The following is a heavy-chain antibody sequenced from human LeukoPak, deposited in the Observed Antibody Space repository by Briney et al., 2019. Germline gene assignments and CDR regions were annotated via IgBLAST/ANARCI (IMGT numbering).Heavy chain of an antibody. CDR2: IYYSGKT. CDR1: GGSFSGYY. D-gene: IGHD3-22*01. Sequence: PSETLSLTCAVSGGSFSGYYWDWIRQPPGKGLEWIGNIYYSGKTDYNPSLKSRVTISVDTSKDQFSLKLSSVTAADTAVYYCATPDSSGYYYLYWGQGTLVTVSS. CDR3: ATPDSSGYYYLY. V-gene: IGHV4-34*01. J-gene: IGHJ4*02.